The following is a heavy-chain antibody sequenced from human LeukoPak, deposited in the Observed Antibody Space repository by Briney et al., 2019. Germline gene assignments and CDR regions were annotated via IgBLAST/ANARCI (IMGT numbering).Heavy chain of an antibody. CDR1: GFTFSSYA. V-gene: IGHV3-23*01. CDR3: ARDRGSVAIWDY. CDR2: ISASGGST. D-gene: IGHD2-21*01. J-gene: IGHJ4*02. Sequence: GGSLRLSCAASGFTFSSYAMSWVRQAPGKGLEWVSVISASGGSTHYADSVKGRFTISRDNAKNSLYLQMNSLRAEDTAVYYCARDRGSVAIWDYWGQGTLVTVSS.